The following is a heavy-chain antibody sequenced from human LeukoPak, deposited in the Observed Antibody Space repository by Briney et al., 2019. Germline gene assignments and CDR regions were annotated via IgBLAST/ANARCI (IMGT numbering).Heavy chain of an antibody. CDR1: GFTFSRYG. V-gene: IGHV3-33*01. CDR2: IWYDGSNK. J-gene: IGHJ3*02. Sequence: GGSLRLSCVASGFTFSRYGMHWVRQAPGKGLEWVAIIWYDGSNKYYADSVKGRFTISRDTSKNTLYLQMDSLRAEDTAVYYCARDQTQLLWFGEKDAFDIWGQGTMVTVSS. CDR3: ARDQTQLLWFGEKDAFDI. D-gene: IGHD3-10*01.